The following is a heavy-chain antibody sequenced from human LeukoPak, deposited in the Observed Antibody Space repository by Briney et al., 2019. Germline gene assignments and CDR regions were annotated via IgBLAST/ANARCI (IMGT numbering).Heavy chain of an antibody. J-gene: IGHJ4*02. V-gene: IGHV1-69*04. CDR3: ARETYYDILTGYMDY. CDR2: IIPILGIA. CDR1: GGTFSSYA. D-gene: IGHD3-9*01. Sequence: GASVKVPCKASGGTFSSYAISWVRQAPGQGLEWMGRIIPILGIANYAQKFQGRVTITADKSTSTAYMELSSLRSEDTAVYYCARETYYDILTGYMDYWGQGTLVTVSS.